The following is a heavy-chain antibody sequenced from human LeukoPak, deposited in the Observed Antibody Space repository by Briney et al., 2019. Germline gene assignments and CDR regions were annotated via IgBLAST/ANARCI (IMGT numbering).Heavy chain of an antibody. CDR1: GYTFTSYG. J-gene: IGHJ4*02. V-gene: IGHV1-2*02. CDR2: INPNSGGT. D-gene: IGHD2-2*01. Sequence: GASVKVSCKASGYTFTSYGISWVRQAPGQGLEWMGWINPNSGGTNYAQKFQGRVTMTRDTSISTAYMELSSLRSEDTAVYYCATVSRYCSSTSCYARGYYFDYWGQGTLVTVSS. CDR3: ATVSRYCSSTSCYARGYYFDY.